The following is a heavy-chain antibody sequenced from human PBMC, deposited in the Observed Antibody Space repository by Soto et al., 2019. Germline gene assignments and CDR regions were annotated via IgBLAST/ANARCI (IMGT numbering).Heavy chain of an antibody. V-gene: IGHV4-30-4*08. Sequence: PSETLSLTCTVSGGSIISGDYYWSWIRQPPGKGLEWIGYIYYSGDTSYNPSLKSRVTISIDTSKNQFSLKLSSVTAVDTAVYYCARRNRCGGDCDYFDYWGQGTLVTVSS. D-gene: IGHD2-21*02. J-gene: IGHJ4*02. CDR1: GGSIISGDYY. CDR3: ARRNRCGGDCDYFDY. CDR2: IYYSGDT.